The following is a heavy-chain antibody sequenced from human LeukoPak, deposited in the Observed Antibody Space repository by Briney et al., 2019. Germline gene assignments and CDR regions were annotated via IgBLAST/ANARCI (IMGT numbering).Heavy chain of an antibody. J-gene: IGHJ5*02. CDR3: ARGRGWLWWPYWFDP. CDR1: GGSISSSSYY. CDR2: IYYSGST. Sequence: PSETLSLTCTVSGGSISSSSYYWGWIRQPPGKGLEWIGSIYYSGSTYYNPSLKSRVTISVDTSKNQFSLKLSSVTAADTAVYYCARGRGWLWWPYWFDPWGQGTLVTVSS. V-gene: IGHV4-39*07. D-gene: IGHD2-21*01.